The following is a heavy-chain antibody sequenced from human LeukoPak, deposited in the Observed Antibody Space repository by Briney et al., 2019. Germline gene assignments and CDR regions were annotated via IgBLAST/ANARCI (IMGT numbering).Heavy chain of an antibody. V-gene: IGHV4-34*01. Sequence: SGTLSLTCAVYGGSFSGYYWRWIRQPPGKGLEWVGEINHSGSTNYNPSLKSRPTITADTSKNQFSLKLRPVTAADTAVYYCARGRPGHYYGSGRSDYWGQGTLVTVSS. CDR1: GGSFSGYY. J-gene: IGHJ4*02. D-gene: IGHD3-10*01. CDR2: INHSGST. CDR3: ARGRPGHYYGSGRSDY.